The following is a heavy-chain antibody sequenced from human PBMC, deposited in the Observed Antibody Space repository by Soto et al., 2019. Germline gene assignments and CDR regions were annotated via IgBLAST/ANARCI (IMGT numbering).Heavy chain of an antibody. CDR1: GGSIGTYY. Sequence: SETLSLTCTVSGGSIGTYYWSWIRQPPGKGLEWIGYIDYSGSTNYNPSLKSRVTISVDTSKNQFSLKLNSVTAADTAVYYCARDRRSFGRIDASDLWGPGTMVTVSS. CDR2: IDYSGST. V-gene: IGHV4-59*01. J-gene: IGHJ3*01. D-gene: IGHD1-26*01. CDR3: ARDRRSFGRIDASDL.